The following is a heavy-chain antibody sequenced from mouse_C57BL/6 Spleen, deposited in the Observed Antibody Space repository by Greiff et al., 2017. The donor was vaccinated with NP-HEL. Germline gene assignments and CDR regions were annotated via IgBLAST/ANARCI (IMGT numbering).Heavy chain of an antibody. CDR3: ARDYYGSSYDYFDY. J-gene: IGHJ2*01. Sequence: QVQLKESGPELVKPGASVKLSCKASGYTFTSYDINWVKQRPGQGLEWIGWIYPRDGSTKYNEKFKGKATLTVDTSSSTAYMELHSLTSEDSAVYFCARDYYGSSYDYFDYWGQGTTLTVSS. CDR1: GYTFTSYD. V-gene: IGHV1-85*01. CDR2: IYPRDGST. D-gene: IGHD1-1*01.